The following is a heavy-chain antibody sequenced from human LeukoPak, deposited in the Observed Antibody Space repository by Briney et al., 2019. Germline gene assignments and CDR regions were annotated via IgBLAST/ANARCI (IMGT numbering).Heavy chain of an antibody. V-gene: IGHV3-30*02. CDR3: ATVSGNCSGTRCRTPTTYDFDF. CDR1: GFTFSNYG. D-gene: IGHD2-2*01. Sequence: GGSLRLSCAASGFTFSNYGVHWVRQAPGKGLEWVAFIRYDGSEKYYAESVKGRFTISRDNSKNTLYLQMNSLRPEDTAVYYCATVSGNCSGTRCRTPTTYDFDFWGPGTMVTVS. CDR2: IRYDGSEK. J-gene: IGHJ3*01.